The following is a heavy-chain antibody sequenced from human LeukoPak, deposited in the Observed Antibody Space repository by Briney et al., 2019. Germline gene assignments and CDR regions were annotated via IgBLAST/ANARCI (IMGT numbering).Heavy chain of an antibody. CDR1: GFTFSSYG. CDR3: AKALPTWSGPYGDY. Sequence: GGSLRLSCAASGFTFSSYGMHWVRQAPGKGLEWVAFIRYDGSNKYYADSVKGRITISRDNSKNTLYLQMNSLRAEDTAVYYCAKALPTWSGPYGDYWGQGTLATVSS. CDR2: IRYDGSNK. V-gene: IGHV3-30*02. D-gene: IGHD3-3*01. J-gene: IGHJ4*02.